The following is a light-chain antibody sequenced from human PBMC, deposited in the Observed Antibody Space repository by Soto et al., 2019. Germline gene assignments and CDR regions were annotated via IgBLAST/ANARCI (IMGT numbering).Light chain of an antibody. CDR3: QQCGGSPPFS. CDR1: QSVTSSC. CDR2: TTS. J-gene: IGKJ3*01. V-gene: IGKV3-20*01. Sequence: EIVLTQSPGTLSLSPGERATLSCTASQSVTSSCLAWYQRKPGQAPRLLIHTTSIRATDIPDRFSGSGSGTDFTLTISRLQPEDSAVYYCQQCGGSPPFSFGPGTKVDIK.